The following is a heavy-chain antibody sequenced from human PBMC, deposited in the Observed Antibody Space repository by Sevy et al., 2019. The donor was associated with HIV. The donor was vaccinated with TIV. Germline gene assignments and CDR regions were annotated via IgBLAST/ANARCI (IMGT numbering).Heavy chain of an antibody. V-gene: IGHV3-30*02. CDR3: VKEGGGEGGDH. CDR2: IQHDGSNK. Sequence: GGSLRLSCAASGFSYSSYGMHWVRQAPGKGLEWVAYIQHDGSNKDYADSVKGRFTISRDNSKNTLDLQMNSPRVEDTAVYYCVKEGGGEGGDHWGQGTLVTVSS. CDR1: GFSYSSYG. J-gene: IGHJ4*02. D-gene: IGHD2-21*01.